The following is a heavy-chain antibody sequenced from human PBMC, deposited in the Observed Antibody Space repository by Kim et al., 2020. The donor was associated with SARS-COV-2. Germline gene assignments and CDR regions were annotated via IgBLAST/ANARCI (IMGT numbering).Heavy chain of an antibody. CDR2: IWYDGSNK. Sequence: GGSLRLSCAASGFTFSSYAMHWVRQAPGKGLEWVAVIWYDGSNKYYADSVKCRFTISRDNSKNTLYLQMNSLRAEDTAVYYCAKAGLTIFGVVDNWFDPWGQGTLVTVSS. J-gene: IGHJ5*02. CDR3: AKAGLTIFGVVDNWFDP. CDR1: GFTFSSYA. D-gene: IGHD3-3*01. V-gene: IGHV3-33*06.